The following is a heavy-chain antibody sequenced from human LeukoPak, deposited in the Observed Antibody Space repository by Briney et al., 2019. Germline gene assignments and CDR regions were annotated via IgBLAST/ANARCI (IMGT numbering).Heavy chain of an antibody. CDR3: ARGAVVVPAGLVCPYYYYMDV. J-gene: IGHJ6*03. CDR2: ISYDGSNK. Sequence: GGSLRLSCAASGFTFSSYAMHWVRQAPGKGLEWMAVISYDGSNKYYADSVKGRFTISRDNSKNTLYLQMNSLRAEDTAVYYCARGAVVVPAGLVCPYYYYMDVWGKGTTVTVSS. D-gene: IGHD2-2*01. CDR1: GFTFSSYA. V-gene: IGHV3-30*01.